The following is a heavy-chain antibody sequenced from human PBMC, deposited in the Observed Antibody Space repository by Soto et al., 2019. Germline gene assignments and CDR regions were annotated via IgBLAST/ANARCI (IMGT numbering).Heavy chain of an antibody. J-gene: IGHJ6*02. CDR2: INPQTGGT. V-gene: IGHV1-2*02. CDR3: ARERYQVVSDGMDV. CDR1: GYTFTGYY. D-gene: IGHD2-2*01. Sequence: ASVKVSCKASGYTFTGYYIHWVREAPGQGLEWMGWINPQTGGTSYAQKFQGRVTLSRDTSINTAYLELSRLTFDDAAVYFCARERYQVVSDGMDVWGQGTTVTVSS.